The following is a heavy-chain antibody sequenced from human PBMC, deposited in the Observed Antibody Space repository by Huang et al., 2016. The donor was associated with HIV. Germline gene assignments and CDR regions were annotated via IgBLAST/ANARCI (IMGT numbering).Heavy chain of an antibody. J-gene: IGHJ4*02. CDR1: GFDFNSYN. CDR3: ARNQWLDY. D-gene: IGHD6-19*01. CDR2: ISNSDEYI. Sequence: EVQLVESGGGLVKRGGSLRLSCAASGFDFNSYNMNWVRQAPGKGLEWVSSISNSDEYIYYADSVKGRFTISRDNAKKSVYLQMKGLRAEDTAIYYCARNQWLDYWGQGTLVTVSS. V-gene: IGHV3-21*01.